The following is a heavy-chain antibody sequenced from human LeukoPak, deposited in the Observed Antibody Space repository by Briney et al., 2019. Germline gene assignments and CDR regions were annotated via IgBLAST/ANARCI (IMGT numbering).Heavy chain of an antibody. CDR1: GFTFSNAW. Sequence: GGSLRLSCAASGFTFSNAWMSWVRQAPGRGLEWVGRIKRKGDDGTIDYAAPVKGRLSISRDDSKNALYLQMNSLKSEDTAVYYCTAGTGRSDFDYWGQGTLVTVSS. CDR2: IKRKGDDGTI. V-gene: IGHV3-15*01. J-gene: IGHJ4*02. CDR3: TAGTGRSDFDY. D-gene: IGHD3/OR15-3a*01.